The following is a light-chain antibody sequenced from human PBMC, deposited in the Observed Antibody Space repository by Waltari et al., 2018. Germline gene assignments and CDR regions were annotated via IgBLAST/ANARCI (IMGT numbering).Light chain of an antibody. V-gene: IGKV3-20*01. CDR1: QSVRSSY. CDR3: QQYGSSPLT. Sequence: EIVLTQSPGTLSLSQGARATLSCRASQSVRSSYLAWYQQKPGQAPRLLIYGASSRATDIPDRFSGSGSGTDFTLTISRLEPEDFAVYYCQQYGSSPLTFGGGTKVEIK. J-gene: IGKJ4*01. CDR2: GAS.